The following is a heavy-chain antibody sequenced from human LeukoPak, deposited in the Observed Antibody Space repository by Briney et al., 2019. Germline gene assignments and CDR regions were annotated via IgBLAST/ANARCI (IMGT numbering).Heavy chain of an antibody. V-gene: IGHV3-7*01. J-gene: IGHJ4*02. CDR1: GFTFSSYW. D-gene: IGHD2-21*02. CDR3: ARQYCGGDCSVDY. Sequence: PGGSLRLSCAASGFTFSSYWMSWVRQAPGKGLEWVANIKRDGSEKYYVDSVKGRFTISRDNAKNSLYLQMNSLRAEDTAVYYCARQYCGGDCSVDYWGQGTLVTVSS. CDR2: IKRDGSEK.